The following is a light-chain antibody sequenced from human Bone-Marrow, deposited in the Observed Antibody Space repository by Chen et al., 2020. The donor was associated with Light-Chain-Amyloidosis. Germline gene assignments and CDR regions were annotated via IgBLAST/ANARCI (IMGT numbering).Light chain of an antibody. J-gene: IGKJ1*01. CDR3: HQYNEWPRT. Sequence: DIVMTQSPATLSVSPGERATLACRASQSVGSKLAWYQQNPGQAPRRLTYGASTRATGVAARFSGSGSVTEFTLTISSLQSEDFAGYYCHQYNEWPRTFVQGTKVEIK. CDR2: GAS. V-gene: IGKV3-15*01. CDR1: QSVGSK.